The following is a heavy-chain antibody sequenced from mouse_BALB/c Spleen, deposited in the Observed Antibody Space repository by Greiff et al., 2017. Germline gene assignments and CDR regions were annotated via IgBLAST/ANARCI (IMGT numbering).Heavy chain of an antibody. D-gene: IGHD1-1*01. J-gene: IGHJ1*01. CDR2: INPGSGGT. CDR3: ARYYGSSYWYFDV. Sequence: EVQLQQSGAELVKPGASVKLSCTASGFNIKDTYMHWVKQRPEQGLEWIGVINPGSGGTNYNEKFKGKATLTADKSSSTAYMQLSSLTSDDSAVYFCARYYGSSYWYFDVWGAGTTVTVSS. V-gene: IGHV14-3*02. CDR1: GFNIKDTY.